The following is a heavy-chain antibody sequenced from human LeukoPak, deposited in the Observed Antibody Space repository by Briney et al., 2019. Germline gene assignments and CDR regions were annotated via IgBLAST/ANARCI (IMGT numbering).Heavy chain of an antibody. Sequence: GGSLRLSCAASGFIFSSYEMNWVRQAPGKGLEWVSYINNSSSAIYYADSVKGRFTIFRDNAKNSLYLQMNSLRADDTAVYYCARDQDYGDYVRYFDLWGRGTLVTVSS. CDR1: GFIFSSYE. D-gene: IGHD4-17*01. CDR2: INNSSSAI. V-gene: IGHV3-48*03. J-gene: IGHJ2*01. CDR3: ARDQDYGDYVRYFDL.